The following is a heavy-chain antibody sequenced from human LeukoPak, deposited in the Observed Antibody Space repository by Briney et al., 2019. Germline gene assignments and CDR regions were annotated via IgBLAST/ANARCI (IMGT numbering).Heavy chain of an antibody. D-gene: IGHD6-13*01. CDR1: GGTISSYY. V-gene: IGHV4-59*08. Sequence: AETLCLTCTASGGTISSYYWSWVRQPPGKGLEWIGYIYDGGSTNYNPSLKSRVNISVDTSKNQFSLKLSSVTAADTAVYYCARLAAAGPSAFDIWGQGTMVTVSS. CDR2: IYDGGST. CDR3: ARLAAAGPSAFDI. J-gene: IGHJ3*02.